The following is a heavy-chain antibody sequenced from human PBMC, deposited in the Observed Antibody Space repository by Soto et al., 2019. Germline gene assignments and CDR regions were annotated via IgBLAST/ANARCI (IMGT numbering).Heavy chain of an antibody. V-gene: IGHV4-31*03. Sequence: SETLSLTCTVSGGSISSGGYYWSWIRQHPGKGLEWIGYIYYSGSTYYNPSLKSRVTISVDTSKNQFSLKLSSVTAADTAVYYCARTPPTTNYYYYGMDVWGQGTTVTVSS. CDR3: ARTPPTTNYYYYGMDV. CDR2: IYYSGST. J-gene: IGHJ6*02. D-gene: IGHD1-1*01. CDR1: GGSISSGGYY.